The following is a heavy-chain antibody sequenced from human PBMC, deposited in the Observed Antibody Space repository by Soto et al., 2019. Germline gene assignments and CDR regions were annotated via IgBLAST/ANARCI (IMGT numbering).Heavy chain of an antibody. CDR3: ARDPYCTNGVCYKGWFDP. V-gene: IGHV3-48*04. J-gene: IGHJ5*02. D-gene: IGHD2-8*01. Sequence: EVQLLESGGGLVQPGGSLRLSCAASGFTFSDYYMNWVRQAPGKGLEWVSSISSSSTIYYADSVKGRFTISRDNAKNSLYLQMNSLRAEDTAVYYCARDPYCTNGVCYKGWFDPWGQGTLVTVSS. CDR2: ISSSSTI. CDR1: GFTFSDYY.